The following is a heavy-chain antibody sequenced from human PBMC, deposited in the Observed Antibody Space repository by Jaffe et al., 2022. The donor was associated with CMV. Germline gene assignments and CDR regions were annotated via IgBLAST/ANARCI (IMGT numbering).Heavy chain of an antibody. V-gene: IGHV3-7*03. J-gene: IGHJ6*03. CDR2: IKQDGSEK. CDR1: GFTFSSYW. CDR3: ARVSSSSLGYYYYYMDV. D-gene: IGHD6-6*01. Sequence: EVQLVESGGGLVQPGGSLRLSCAASGFTFSSYWMSWVRQAPGKGLEWVANIKQDGSEKYYVDSVKGRFTISRDNAKNSLYLQMNSLRAEDTAVYYCARVSSSSLGYYYYYMDVWGKGTTVTVSS.